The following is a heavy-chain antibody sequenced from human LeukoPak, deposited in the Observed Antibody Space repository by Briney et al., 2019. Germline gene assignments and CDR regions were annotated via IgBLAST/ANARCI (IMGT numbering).Heavy chain of an antibody. J-gene: IGHJ4*02. V-gene: IGHV3-53*01. Sequence: GGSLRLSCAASGFTVSSNYMSWVRQAPGKGLEWVSVIYSGGSTYYADSVKGRFTISRDNSKNTLYLQMNSLRAEDTAVYYCASRVAGPVVYYFDYWGQGTLVTVSS. CDR3: ASRVAGPVVYYFDY. D-gene: IGHD6-19*01. CDR2: IYSGGST. CDR1: GFTVSSNY.